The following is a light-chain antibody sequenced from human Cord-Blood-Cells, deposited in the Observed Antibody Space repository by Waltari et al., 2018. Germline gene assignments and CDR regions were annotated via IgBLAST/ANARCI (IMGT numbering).Light chain of an antibody. CDR2: EVS. V-gene: IGLV2-23*02. CDR3: CSYAGSSTYV. Sequence: QSALTQPASVSGAPAQSITISCTGTSSDVGRYNLVSWYQQHPGKAPKLMIYEVSKRPSGVSNRFSGSKSGNTASLTISGLQAEDEADYYCCSYAGSSTYVFGTGTKVTVL. CDR1: SSDVGRYNL. J-gene: IGLJ1*01.